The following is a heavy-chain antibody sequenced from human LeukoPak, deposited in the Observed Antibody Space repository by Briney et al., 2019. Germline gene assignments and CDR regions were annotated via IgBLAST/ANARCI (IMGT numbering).Heavy chain of an antibody. Sequence: PGGSLRLSCAASGFTFSSYSMNWVRQAPGKGLEWVSSISSSSSYIYYADSVKGRFTISRDNAKNSLYLQMNSLRAEDTAVYYCARDYSPYYYDSSGYYYRGNWFDPWGQGTLVTVSS. J-gene: IGHJ5*02. CDR1: GFTFSSYS. V-gene: IGHV3-21*01. D-gene: IGHD3-22*01. CDR2: ISSSSSYI. CDR3: ARDYSPYYYDSSGYYYRGNWFDP.